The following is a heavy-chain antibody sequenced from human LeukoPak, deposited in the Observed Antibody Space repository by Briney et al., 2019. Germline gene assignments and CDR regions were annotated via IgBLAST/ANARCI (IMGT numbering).Heavy chain of an antibody. J-gene: IGHJ4*02. V-gene: IGHV4-59*12. Sequence: SETLSLTCTVSGGSISSYYWSWIRQPPGKGLEWIGYIYYSGSTNYNPSLKSRVTISVDTSKNQFSLKLSSVTAADTAVYYCARVGSAVGAPYFDYWGQGTLVTVSS. CDR1: GGSISSYY. D-gene: IGHD1-26*01. CDR2: IYYSGST. CDR3: ARVGSAVGAPYFDY.